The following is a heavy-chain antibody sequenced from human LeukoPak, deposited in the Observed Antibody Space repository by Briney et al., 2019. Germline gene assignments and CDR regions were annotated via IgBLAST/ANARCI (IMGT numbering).Heavy chain of an antibody. Sequence: TLSLTCTVSGGSISSGSYYWSWIRQPAGKGLEWIGRIYTSGSTNYNPSLKSRVTISVDTSKNQFPLKLSSVTAADTAVYYCARVLGEQLVRDDAFDIWGQGTMVTVSS. CDR1: GGSISSGSYY. CDR3: ARVLGEQLVRDDAFDI. V-gene: IGHV4-61*02. CDR2: IYTSGST. D-gene: IGHD6-6*01. J-gene: IGHJ3*02.